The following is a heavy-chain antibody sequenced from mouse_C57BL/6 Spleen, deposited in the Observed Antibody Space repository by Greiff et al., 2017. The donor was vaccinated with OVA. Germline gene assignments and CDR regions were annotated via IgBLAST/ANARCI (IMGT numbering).Heavy chain of an antibody. D-gene: IGHD1-1*02. CDR3: AEDGSYHLDY. CDR2: ISSGSSTI. CDR1: GFTFSDYG. J-gene: IGHJ2*01. V-gene: IGHV5-17*01. Sequence: DVTLVESGGGLVKPGGSLKLSCAASGFTFSDYGMHWVRQAPEKGLEWVAYISSGSSTISYAETVKGRFTISRNNAKNTLFLQLTSLRSEDTAMYYCAEDGSYHLDYWGQGTTLTVSS.